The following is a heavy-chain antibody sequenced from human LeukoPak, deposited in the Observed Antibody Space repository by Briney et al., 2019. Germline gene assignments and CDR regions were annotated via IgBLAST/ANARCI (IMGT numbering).Heavy chain of an antibody. CDR2: IKNDGSGI. D-gene: IGHD4-17*01. CDR1: GFNFINTW. J-gene: IGHJ4*02. Sequence: QTGGSLRLSCAASGFNFINTWMHWVRQAPGKGLVWVARIKNDGSGIIYADSVKGRFTISRDNSKNTLYLQMNSLRAEDTAVYYCATATVTFSPFDYWGQGTLVTVSS. V-gene: IGHV3-74*01. CDR3: ATATVTFSPFDY.